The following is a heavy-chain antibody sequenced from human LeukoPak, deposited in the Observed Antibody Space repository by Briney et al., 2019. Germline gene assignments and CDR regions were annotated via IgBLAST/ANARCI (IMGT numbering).Heavy chain of an antibody. J-gene: IGHJ3*02. CDR2: ISSSGSTI. CDR1: GFTFSSYE. CDR3: AKNKAAAGPERLDI. V-gene: IGHV3-48*03. Sequence: GGSLRLSCAASGFTFSSYEMNWVRQAPGRGLEWVSYISSSGSTIYYADSVKGRFTISRDNAKNSLYLQMNSLRAEDTAVYYCAKNKAAAGPERLDIWGQGTMVTVSS. D-gene: IGHD6-13*01.